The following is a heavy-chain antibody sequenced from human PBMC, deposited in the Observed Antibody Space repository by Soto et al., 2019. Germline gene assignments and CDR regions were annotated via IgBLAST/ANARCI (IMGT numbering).Heavy chain of an antibody. CDR3: KITRYYYDSSASADY. D-gene: IGHD3-22*01. V-gene: IGHV3-73*01. CDR2: IRGKANSYAT. Sequence: PGGSLRLSCAASGFTFSGSAMHWVRQASGKGLEWVGRIRGKANSYATAYAASVKGRFTISRDDSKNTAYLQMNSLKTEDTAVYYCKITRYYYDSSASADYWGQGTLVTVSS. CDR1: GFTFSGSA. J-gene: IGHJ4*02.